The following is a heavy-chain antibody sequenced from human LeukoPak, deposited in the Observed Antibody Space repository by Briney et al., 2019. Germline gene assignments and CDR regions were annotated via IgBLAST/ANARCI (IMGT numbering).Heavy chain of an antibody. CDR3: ARGLWELLGWFDP. CDR2: ISTYNDNT. J-gene: IGHJ5*02. CDR1: GYTFSSYG. D-gene: IGHD2-15*01. Sequence: ASVKVSCKASGYTFSSYGISWVRQAPGQGLEWMGWISTYNDNTNYAQKLQGRVTLTTDTSTGTAYMELRSLRSDDTAVCYCARGLWELLGWFDPWGQGTLVTVSS. V-gene: IGHV1-18*01.